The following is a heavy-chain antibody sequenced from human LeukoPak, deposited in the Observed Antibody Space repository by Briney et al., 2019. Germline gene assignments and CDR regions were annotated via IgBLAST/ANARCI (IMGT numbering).Heavy chain of an antibody. CDR3: ARGQPGSGYDY. J-gene: IGHJ4*02. CDR2: IIPIFGTA. D-gene: IGHD5-12*01. CDR1: GGTFSSYA. V-gene: IGHV1-69*01. Sequence: ASVKVSCKASGGTFSSYAISWVRRAPAQGLEWMGGIIPIFGTANYAQKFQGRVTITADESTSTAYMELSSLRSEDTAVYYCARGQPGSGYDYWGQGTLVTVSS.